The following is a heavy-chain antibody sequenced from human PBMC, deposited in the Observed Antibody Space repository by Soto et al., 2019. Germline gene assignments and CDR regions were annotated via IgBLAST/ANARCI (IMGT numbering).Heavy chain of an antibody. J-gene: IGHJ4*01. CDR1: GFSFSSHA. CDR3: AKDTDILSGYCDY. V-gene: IGHV3-23*01. CDR2: FSSGGRT. D-gene: IGHD2-15*01. Sequence: EVQLLESGGGLVQPGGSLRLSCAASGFSFSSHAMSWVRQAPGKGLEWVSAFSSGGRTYYADSVKGRFTISRDYSKNTLNLQMNSLTVEDTAVYYCAKDTDILSGYCDYLRQGTLVTVSS.